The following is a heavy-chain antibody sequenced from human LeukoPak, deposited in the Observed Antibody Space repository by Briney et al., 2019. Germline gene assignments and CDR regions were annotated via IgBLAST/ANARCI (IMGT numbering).Heavy chain of an antibody. D-gene: IGHD3-9*01. CDR3: ATDRSTYNVLTGYQDY. J-gene: IGHJ4*02. CDR1: GFTFSRYG. Sequence: GGSLRLSCAVSGFTFSRYGMHWVRQTPGKGLEWVALISYDGGNKDYVDSVKGRFTVSRDNSRNTLYLQMNSLRPEDTAVYYCATDRSTYNVLTGYQDYWGQGTLVSVSS. V-gene: IGHV3-30*02. CDR2: ISYDGGNK.